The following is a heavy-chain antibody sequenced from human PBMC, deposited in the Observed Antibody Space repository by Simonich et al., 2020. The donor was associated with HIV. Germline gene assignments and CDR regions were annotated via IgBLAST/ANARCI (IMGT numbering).Heavy chain of an antibody. Sequence: QVQLVESGGGVVQPGRSLRLSCAASGFTFSSYGMHWVRQAPGKGLEWVALIWYEGSNKYYADPVKGRFTISRDNSKNKLYLQMNSLRAEDTAVYYCARGRIAVVGGFDYWGQGTLVTVSS. D-gene: IGHD6-19*01. V-gene: IGHV3-33*01. CDR1: GFTFSSYG. CDR3: ARGRIAVVGGFDY. CDR2: IWYEGSNK. J-gene: IGHJ4*02.